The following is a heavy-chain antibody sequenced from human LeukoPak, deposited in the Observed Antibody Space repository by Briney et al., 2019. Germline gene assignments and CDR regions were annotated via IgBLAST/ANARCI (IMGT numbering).Heavy chain of an antibody. CDR3: AREGYYGYYFDY. V-gene: IGHV3-74*01. CDR2: IHSDGSST. Sequence: GGSLRLSCAASGLTVSSHYMSWVRQAPGKGLVWVSRIHSDGSSTSYADSVKGRFTISRDNAKNTLYLQMNSLRAEDTAVYYCAREGYYGYYFDYWGQGTLVTVSS. CDR1: GLTVSSHY. D-gene: IGHD3-22*01. J-gene: IGHJ4*02.